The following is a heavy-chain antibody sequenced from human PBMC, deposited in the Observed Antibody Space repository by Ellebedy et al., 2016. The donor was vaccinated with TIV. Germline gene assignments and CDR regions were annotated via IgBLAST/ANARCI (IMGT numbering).Heavy chain of an antibody. CDR1: GFTFSVYG. CDR3: TGPIGGTTLEY. Sequence: PGGSLRLSCAASGFTFSVYGMHWVRQAPGKGLEWVACISYDGSNKYYADSVKGRFTISRDDSQNTLYLQMNSLRAEDTAVYYCTGPIGGTTLEYWGQGTLVTVSS. CDR2: ISYDGSNK. V-gene: IGHV3-30*03. D-gene: IGHD3-16*01. J-gene: IGHJ4*02.